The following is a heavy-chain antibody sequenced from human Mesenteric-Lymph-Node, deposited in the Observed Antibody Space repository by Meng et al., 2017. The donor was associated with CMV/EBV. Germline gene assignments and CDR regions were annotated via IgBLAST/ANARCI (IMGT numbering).Heavy chain of an antibody. CDR3: ARGGTATFDY. D-gene: IGHD5-18*01. V-gene: IGHV1-2*02. J-gene: IGHJ4*02. CDR2: INPNSGGT. Sequence: ASVQVSCKASGYTLISYGITWVRQAPGQGLEWMGWINPNSGGTNYAQKFQGRVTMTRDTSISTAYMELSRLRSDDTAVYYCARGGTATFDYWGQGTLVTVSS. CDR1: GYTLISYG.